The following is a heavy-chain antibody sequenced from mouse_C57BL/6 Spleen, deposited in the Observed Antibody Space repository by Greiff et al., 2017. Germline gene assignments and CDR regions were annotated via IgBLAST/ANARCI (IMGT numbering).Heavy chain of an antibody. Sequence: EVQLQESEGGLVQPGSSMKLSCTASGFTFSDYYMAWVRQVPEKGLEWVANINYDGSSTYYLDSLKSRFIISRDNAKNILYLQMSSLKSEDTATYYCARGHYGNYADYWGQGTTLTVSS. D-gene: IGHD2-1*01. CDR3: ARGHYGNYADY. V-gene: IGHV5-16*01. CDR2: INYDGSST. J-gene: IGHJ2*01. CDR1: GFTFSDYY.